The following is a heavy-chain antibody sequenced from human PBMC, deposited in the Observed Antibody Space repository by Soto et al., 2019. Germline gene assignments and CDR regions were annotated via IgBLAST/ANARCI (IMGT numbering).Heavy chain of an antibody. CDR2: ISSSSSYI. CDR1: GFTFSSYS. Sequence: PVGSLRLSCAASGFTFSSYSMNWVRQAPGKGLEWVSSISSSSSYIYYADSVKGRFTISRDNAKNSLYLQMNSLRAEDTAVYYCAREALEWGSSGRLDYYYGMDVWGQGTTVTVSS. V-gene: IGHV3-21*01. CDR3: AREALEWGSSGRLDYYYGMDV. J-gene: IGHJ6*02. D-gene: IGHD6-19*01.